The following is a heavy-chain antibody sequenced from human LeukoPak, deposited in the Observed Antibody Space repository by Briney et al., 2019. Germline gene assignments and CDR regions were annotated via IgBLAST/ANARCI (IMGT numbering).Heavy chain of an antibody. J-gene: IGHJ4*02. CDR2: ISYSGTT. Sequence: PSETLSLTCSVSGASLSDFYWSWIRQPPGKGPEWIGHISYSGTTNYNPSLKSRATISVDTSKNQFSLNLTSVTAADTAVYYCARGGATYYYFDFWGQGTLVTVSS. CDR1: GASLSDFY. V-gene: IGHV4-34*11. D-gene: IGHD1-26*01. CDR3: ARGGATYYYFDF.